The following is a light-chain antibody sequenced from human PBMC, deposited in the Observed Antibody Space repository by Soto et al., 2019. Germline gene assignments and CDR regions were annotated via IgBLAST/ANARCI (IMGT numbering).Light chain of an antibody. Sequence: DIQMTQSPSSLSASVGCRVTIACRASQSISSYLNWYQQKQGKAPKLLIYAASSLQSGVPSRFSGSRSGTDFNLTISSLQTEDFATYYCQQSYSTLRTFGQGTKVDI. CDR2: AAS. J-gene: IGKJ1*01. CDR1: QSISSY. V-gene: IGKV1-39*01. CDR3: QQSYSTLRT.